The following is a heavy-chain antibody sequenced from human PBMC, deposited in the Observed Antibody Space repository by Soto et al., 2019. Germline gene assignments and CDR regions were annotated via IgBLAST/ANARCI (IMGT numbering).Heavy chain of an antibody. D-gene: IGHD2-15*01. CDR1: GYTFTSYD. CDR2: MNPNSGNT. Sequence: QVQLVQSGAEVKKPGASVKVSCKASGYTFTSYDINCVRQATGQGLEWMGWMNPNSGNTGYAQKFQGRVTMTRNTSKSTAYMELSSLRSEDTAVYYCARGRYCSGGSCYSDDYWGQGTLVTVSS. CDR3: ARGRYCSGGSCYSDDY. J-gene: IGHJ4*02. V-gene: IGHV1-8*01.